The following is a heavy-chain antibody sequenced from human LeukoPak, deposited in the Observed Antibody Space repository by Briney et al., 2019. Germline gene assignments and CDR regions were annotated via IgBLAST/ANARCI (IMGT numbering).Heavy chain of an antibody. V-gene: IGHV5-10-1*01. Sequence: GESLKISCKGSGYSFTNYWISWVGQMPGRGLEWMGRIDPSDSYTNYSPSFQGHVTISADKSISTAYLQWSSLKASDTAMYYCARHYRYYCDSSDYYYGASGAFDIWGQGTMVTVSS. J-gene: IGHJ3*02. CDR3: ARHYRYYCDSSDYYYGASGAFDI. D-gene: IGHD3-22*01. CDR1: GYSFTNYW. CDR2: IDPSDSYT.